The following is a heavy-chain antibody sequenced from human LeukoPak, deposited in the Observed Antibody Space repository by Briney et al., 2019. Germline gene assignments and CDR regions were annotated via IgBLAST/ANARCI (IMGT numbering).Heavy chain of an antibody. J-gene: IGHJ4*02. CDR3: ARGGLPPYYFDY. Sequence: PSETLSLTCTVSGGSLSSYYWSWIRQPPGKGLEWIGYIYYSGSTNYNPSLKSRVTISVDTSKNQFSLKLSSVTAADTAVYYCARGGLPPYYFDYWGQGTLVTVSS. D-gene: IGHD1-26*01. CDR2: IYYSGST. V-gene: IGHV4-59*01. CDR1: GGSLSSYY.